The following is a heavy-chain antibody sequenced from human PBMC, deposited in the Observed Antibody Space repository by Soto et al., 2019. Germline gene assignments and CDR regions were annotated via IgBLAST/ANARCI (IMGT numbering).Heavy chain of an antibody. J-gene: IGHJ4*02. V-gene: IGHV3-23*01. CDR2: ISGSGGST. D-gene: IGHD3-22*01. CDR1: GFTFSDSA. Sequence: GGSLRLSCAASGFTFSDSAMSWVRQAPGKGLEWVSAISGSGGSTYYADSVKGRFTISRDNSKNTLYLQMNSLRAEDTAVYYCAKVVGSGYFYFDYWGQGTLVTVSS. CDR3: AKVVGSGYFYFDY.